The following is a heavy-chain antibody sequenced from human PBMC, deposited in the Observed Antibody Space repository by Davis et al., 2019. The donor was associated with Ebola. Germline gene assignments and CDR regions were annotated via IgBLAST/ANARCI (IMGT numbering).Heavy chain of an antibody. Sequence: GESLKISCAASGFTFSSYSMNWVRQAPGKGLEWVSYISSSSSTIYYADSVKGRFTISRDNAKNSLYLQMNSLRAEDTAVYYCARVLRSHSSSWYMGYYYYGMDVWGQGTTVTVSS. V-gene: IGHV3-48*01. CDR1: GFTFSSYS. CDR3: ARVLRSHSSSWYMGYYYYGMDV. D-gene: IGHD6-13*01. J-gene: IGHJ6*02. CDR2: ISSSSSTI.